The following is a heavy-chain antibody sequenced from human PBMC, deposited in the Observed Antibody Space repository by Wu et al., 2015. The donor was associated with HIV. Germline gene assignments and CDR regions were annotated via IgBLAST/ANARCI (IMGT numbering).Heavy chain of an antibody. Sequence: QVQLLQSGAEVKKPGASVKVSCGTSGYTFTNYYIHWVRQAPGQGLEWMGRIIPISGTTDYAQKFQGRITVTADESTRTTYMELSSLRSEDTAVYFCARELLWGXDFWGQGNPGHRLL. CDR2: IIPISGTT. D-gene: IGHD2-21*01. J-gene: IGHJ4*02. CDR3: ARELLWGXDF. V-gene: IGHV1-69*13. CDR1: GYTFTNYY.